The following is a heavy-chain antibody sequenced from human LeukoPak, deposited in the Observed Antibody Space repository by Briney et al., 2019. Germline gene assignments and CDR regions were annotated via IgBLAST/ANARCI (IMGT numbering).Heavy chain of an antibody. Sequence: SETLSLTCTVSGVSISSGYYYWSWLRQPPGKGLEWIGYIYYSGSTYYNPSLKSRVTISVDTSKNQFSLKLSSVTAADTAVYYCAREVTTFPNWFDPWGQGTLVTVSS. CDR1: GVSISSGYYY. CDR3: AREVTTFPNWFDP. V-gene: IGHV4-30-4*01. J-gene: IGHJ5*02. D-gene: IGHD4-17*01. CDR2: IYYSGST.